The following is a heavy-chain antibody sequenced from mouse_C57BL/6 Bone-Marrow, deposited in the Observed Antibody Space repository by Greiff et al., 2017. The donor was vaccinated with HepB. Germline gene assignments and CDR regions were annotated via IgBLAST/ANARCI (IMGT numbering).Heavy chain of an antibody. CDR2: ISDGGSYT. CDR1: GFTFSSYA. J-gene: IGHJ2*01. CDR3: ARDRDIVTTYYFDY. V-gene: IGHV5-4*01. D-gene: IGHD2-5*01. Sequence: DVQLVESGGGLVKPGGSLKLSCAASGFTFSSYAMSWVRQTPEKRLEWVATISDGGSYTYYPDNVKGRFTISRDNAKNNLYLQMSHLKSEDTAMYYCARDRDIVTTYYFDYWGQGTTLTVSS.